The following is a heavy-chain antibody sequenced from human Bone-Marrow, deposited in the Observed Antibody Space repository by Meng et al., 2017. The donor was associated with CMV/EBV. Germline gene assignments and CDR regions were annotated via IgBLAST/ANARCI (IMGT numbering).Heavy chain of an antibody. D-gene: IGHD3-3*01. CDR3: AGGRRSGSNWFDS. CDR1: GLTFPNAW. J-gene: IGHJ5*01. V-gene: IGHV3-7*04. Sequence: GESLKISCAVSGLTFPNAWMSWVRQAPGKGLEWVANINQDGSEEYYVDSVKGRFTISRDNAKNSLYLQMNSLRGEDTAVFYCAGGRRSGSNWFDSWGQGTLVTVSS. CDR2: INQDGSEE.